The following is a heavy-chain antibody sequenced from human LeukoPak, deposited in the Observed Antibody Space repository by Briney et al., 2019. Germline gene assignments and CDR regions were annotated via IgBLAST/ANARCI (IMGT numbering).Heavy chain of an antibody. CDR1: GYTFTNYG. V-gene: IGHV1-18*01. Sequence: GASVKVSCRASGYTFTNYGIAWVRQAPGQGLEWMGWISGYQGSTKYAQNFQGRVTMTIDTSASTVYMDLRSLRADDSAIYFWARSDPGTNTGGPFEYWGQGTLVAVSS. CDR2: ISGYQGST. CDR3: ARSDPGTNTGGPFEY. D-gene: IGHD2-2*01. J-gene: IGHJ4*02.